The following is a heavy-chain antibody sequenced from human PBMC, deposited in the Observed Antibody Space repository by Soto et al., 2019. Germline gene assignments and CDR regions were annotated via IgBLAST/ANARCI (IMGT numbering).Heavy chain of an antibody. CDR2: IFSSGST. CDR1: GGSINTFY. D-gene: IGHD5-12*01. J-gene: IGHJ4*02. CDR3: AREGSYSAYNFAHGIQLWSFDF. V-gene: IGHV4-4*07. Sequence: ETLSLTCTVSGGSINTFYWSWVRQPAGKGLEWIGRIFSSGSTSFNPSLESRVAMSVGTSKNHFSLNLSSVTAADMAVYYCAREGSYSAYNFAHGIQLWSFDFWGQGALVTVSS.